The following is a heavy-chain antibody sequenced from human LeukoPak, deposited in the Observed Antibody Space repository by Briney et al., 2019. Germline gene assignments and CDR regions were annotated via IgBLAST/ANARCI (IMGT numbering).Heavy chain of an antibody. D-gene: IGHD3-22*01. CDR2: ISSDGGST. CDR1: GFTFSSYA. CDR3: VGFDRSGYLSDY. Sequence: WGSLRLSCSASGFTFSSYAMHWVRQAPGKGLEYVSAISSDGGSTYYADSVKGRFTISRDNSKNTLFLQMGSLRAEDTAVYYCVGFDRSGYLSDYWGQGTLVTVSS. J-gene: IGHJ4*02. V-gene: IGHV3-64D*06.